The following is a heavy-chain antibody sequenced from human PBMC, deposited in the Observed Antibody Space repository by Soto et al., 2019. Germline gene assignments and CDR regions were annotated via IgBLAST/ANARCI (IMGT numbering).Heavy chain of an antibody. V-gene: IGHV4-59*01. CDR1: GGSISTYY. CDR2: IDYSGTTST. Sequence: QVQLQESGPGLVKPSETLSLTCTVPGGSISTYYWSWIRQSPGKGLEWIAYIDYSGTTSTNYNPSLKSRVTISLDTSKNQFSLKLSSVTAADTAVYYCARGHYYYDDWGQGTLVTVSS. J-gene: IGHJ4*02. CDR3: ARGHYYYDD.